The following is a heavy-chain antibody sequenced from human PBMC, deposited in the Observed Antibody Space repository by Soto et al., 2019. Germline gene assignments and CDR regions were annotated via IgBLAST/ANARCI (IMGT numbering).Heavy chain of an antibody. CDR1: GGSISSGDYY. CDR3: ARGPYPYSSSALGGMDV. V-gene: IGHV4-30-4*01. Sequence: QVQLQESGPGLVKPSQTLSLTCTVSGGSISSGDYYWSWIRQPPGKGLEWIGYIYYSGSTYYNPFLKSRVTISVDTSKNQFSLKLSSVTAADTAVYYCARGPYPYSSSALGGMDVWGQGTTVTVSS. J-gene: IGHJ6*02. D-gene: IGHD6-6*01. CDR2: IYYSGST.